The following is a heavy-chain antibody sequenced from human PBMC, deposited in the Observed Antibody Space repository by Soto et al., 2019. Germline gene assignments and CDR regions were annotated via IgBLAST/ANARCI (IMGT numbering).Heavy chain of an antibody. CDR3: AKDQGGPPYYYDSSGYYPFDS. J-gene: IGHJ4*02. CDR1: GFTFSSYA. V-gene: IGHV3-23*01. D-gene: IGHD3-22*01. CDR2: ISGSGGST. Sequence: EVQLLESGGGLVQPGGSLRLSCAASGFTFSSYAMSWVRQAPGKGLEWVSAISGSGGSTYYADSVKGRFTISRDNSKNTLYLQMNSVRAEDTVVYYCAKDQGGPPYYYDSSGYYPFDSWGQGTLVTVSS.